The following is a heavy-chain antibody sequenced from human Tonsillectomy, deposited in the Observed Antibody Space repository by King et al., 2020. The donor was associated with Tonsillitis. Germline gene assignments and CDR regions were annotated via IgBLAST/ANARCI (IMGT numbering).Heavy chain of an antibody. J-gene: IGHJ4*02. CDR3: TTDRGIAVRPIFDS. CDR1: GFTFSNAW. D-gene: IGHD6-6*01. V-gene: IGHV3-15*01. CDR2: FKSKSAGGTT. Sequence: VQLVESGGDLVKPGGSLRLSCAASGFTFSNAWMSWARQASVRGLEWVGRFKSKSAGGTTDSAAPGKGRFTISSDDSKNTLYLQMNSLETEDTAVYYCTTDRGIAVRPIFDSWGQGTLVTVSS.